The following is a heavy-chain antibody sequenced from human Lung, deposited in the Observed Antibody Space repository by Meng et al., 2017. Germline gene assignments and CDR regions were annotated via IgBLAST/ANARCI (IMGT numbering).Heavy chain of an antibody. CDR3: ATRSKPYLNY. V-gene: IGHV1-18*01. Sequence: KKSGAPVKTACEVAGYFHSSYWFSWRRHARGQGLECLQRINTENGKTDYSQKFQVRITMTTDKFPITLYMEPVNLAANDTAFCDCATRSKPYLNYWGQGTLVTVSS. CDR2: INTENGKT. J-gene: IGHJ4*02. CDR1: GYFHSSYW.